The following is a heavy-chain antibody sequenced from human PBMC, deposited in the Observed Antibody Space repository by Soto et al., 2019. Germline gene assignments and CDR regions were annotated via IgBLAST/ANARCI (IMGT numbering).Heavy chain of an antibody. V-gene: IGHV3-15*07. D-gene: IGHD3-3*01. J-gene: IGHJ6*02. CDR3: ASGEWSHDYYHAMDV. Sequence: VQLVEAGGGLVKPGGSLRLYCAASGFSFSNAWMNWVRQAPGKGLEWVGRVKSKADWETSDYDVSVKDRITISRDDSKNTLYLQMSSLRIDDTGVYFCASGEWSHDYYHAMDVWGQGTKVTVSS. CDR2: VKSKADWETS. CDR1: GFSFSNAW.